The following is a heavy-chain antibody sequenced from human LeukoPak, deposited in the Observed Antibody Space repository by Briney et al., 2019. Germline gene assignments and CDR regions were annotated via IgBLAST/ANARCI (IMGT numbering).Heavy chain of an antibody. V-gene: IGHV4-34*01. CDR2: INHSGST. J-gene: IGHJ5*02. CDR3: ARRIAARPRGYWFDP. Sequence: SETLSLTCTVSGGSISSYYWSWIRQPPGKGLEWIGEINHSGSTNYNPSLKSRVTISVDTSKNQFSLKVSSVTAADTAVYYCARRIAARPRGYWFDPWGQGTLVTVSS. D-gene: IGHD6-6*01. CDR1: GGSISSYY.